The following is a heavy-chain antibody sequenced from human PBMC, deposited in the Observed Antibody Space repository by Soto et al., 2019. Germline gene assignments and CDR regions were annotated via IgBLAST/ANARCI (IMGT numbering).Heavy chain of an antibody. CDR2: INPSGGST. CDR3: AKADYSYSWAPGDY. J-gene: IGHJ4*02. CDR1: GYTFISYY. V-gene: IGHV1-46*01. D-gene: IGHD6-13*01. Sequence: QVQLVQSGAEVKKPGASVKVSCKASGYTFISYYMHWVRQAPGQGLEWMGIINPSGGSTNYAQKFQGRVTMTRDTSTSTVYMELSSLRSEDTALYYCAKADYSYSWAPGDYWGQGTLVTVSS.